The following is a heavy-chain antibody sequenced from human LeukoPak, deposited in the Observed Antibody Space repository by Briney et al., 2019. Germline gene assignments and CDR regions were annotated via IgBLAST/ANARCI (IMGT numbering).Heavy chain of an antibody. Sequence: GGSLRLSCAASGFTFSSYAMSWVRQAPGKGLEWVSAISGSGGSTYYADSVKGRFTISRDNSKNTLYLQMNSLRAEDTAVYYCARALLSELKRAIIFDYWGQGTLVTVSS. J-gene: IGHJ4*02. V-gene: IGHV3-23*01. CDR3: ARALLSELKRAIIFDY. CDR2: ISGSGGST. D-gene: IGHD1-26*01. CDR1: GFTFSSYA.